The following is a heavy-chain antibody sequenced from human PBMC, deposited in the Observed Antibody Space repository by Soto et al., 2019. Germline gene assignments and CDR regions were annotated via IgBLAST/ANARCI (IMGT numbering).Heavy chain of an antibody. CDR2: VSGSNGNT. CDR1: GYTFINHG. J-gene: IGHJ4*02. CDR3: ARDFYPLAYYFDP. V-gene: IGHV1-18*04. Sequence: QVQLVQSEAEVKKPGASVKVSCAASGYTFINHGISWVRQAPGQGLEWMGWVSGSNGNTKYAQKFQGRVTMPTETSTSTAHMELRNLRSDDTAVYFCARDFYPLAYYFDPWGQGTLVTVSS.